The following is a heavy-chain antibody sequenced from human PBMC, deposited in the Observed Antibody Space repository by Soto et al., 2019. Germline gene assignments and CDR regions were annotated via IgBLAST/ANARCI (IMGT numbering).Heavy chain of an antibody. CDR1: GFTFSSYG. CDR3: AKEKGGNPYY. CDR2: ISYDGSNK. Sequence: GGSLRLSCAASGFTFSSYGMHWVRQAPGKGLEWVGVISYDGSNKYYADSVKGRFTISRDNSKNALYLQMNSLRAEDPAVYYCAKEKGGNPYYWGQGTLVTVSS. J-gene: IGHJ4*02. D-gene: IGHD2-15*01. V-gene: IGHV3-30*18.